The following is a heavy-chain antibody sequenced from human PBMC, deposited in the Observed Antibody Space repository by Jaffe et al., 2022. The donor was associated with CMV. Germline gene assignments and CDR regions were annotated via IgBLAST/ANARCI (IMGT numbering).Heavy chain of an antibody. CDR2: IWYDGSNK. CDR1: GFTFSSYG. J-gene: IGHJ4*02. D-gene: IGHD3-22*01. CDR3: ARDTTYYYDSSGYSGFDY. Sequence: QVQLVESGGGVVQPGRSLRLSCAASGFTFSSYGMHWVRQAPGKGLEWVAVIWYDGSNKYYADSVKGRFTISRDNSKNTLYLQMNSLRAEDTAVYYCARDTTYYYDSSGYSGFDYWGQGTLVTVSS. V-gene: IGHV3-33*01.